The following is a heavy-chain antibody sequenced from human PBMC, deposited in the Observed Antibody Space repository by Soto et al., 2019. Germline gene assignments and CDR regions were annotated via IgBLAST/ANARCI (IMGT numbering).Heavy chain of an antibody. V-gene: IGHV4-31*03. CDR3: ARDSITIFGVVHYYYGMDV. CDR2: IYYSGST. D-gene: IGHD3-3*01. Sequence: SETLSLTCTVSGGSISSGGYYWSWIRQHPGKGLEWIGYIYYSGSTYYNPSPKSRVTISVDTSKNQFSLKLSSVTAADTAVYYCARDSITIFGVVHYYYGMDVWGQGTTVTVSS. CDR1: GGSISSGGYY. J-gene: IGHJ6*02.